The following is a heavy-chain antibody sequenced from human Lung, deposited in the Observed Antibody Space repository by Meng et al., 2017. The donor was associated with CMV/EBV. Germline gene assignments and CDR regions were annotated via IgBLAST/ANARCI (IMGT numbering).Heavy chain of an antibody. V-gene: IGHV3-30*02. CDR2: IRYDGSNK. CDR1: GFTFSSYG. Sequence: GESLKISCAASGFTFSSYGMHWVRQAPGKGLEWVAFIRYDGSNKYYADSVKGRFTISRDNSKNTLYLQMNSLRAEDTAVYYCAKDLRQKYCSSARCYTSSYFSGMDVWGQGXTVTVSS. J-gene: IGHJ6*02. CDR3: AKDLRQKYCSSARCYTSSYFSGMDV. D-gene: IGHD2-2*02.